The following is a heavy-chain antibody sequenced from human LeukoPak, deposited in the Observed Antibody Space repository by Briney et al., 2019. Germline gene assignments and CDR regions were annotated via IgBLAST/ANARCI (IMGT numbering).Heavy chain of an antibody. CDR2: INHSGGT. CDR1: GGSFSGYY. V-gene: IGHV4-34*01. Sequence: SETLSLTCAVYGGSFSGYYWSWIRQPPGKGLEWIGEINHSGGTNYNPSLKSRVTISVDTSKNQFSLKLSSVTAADTAVYYCARADRDGYNFLWGQGTLVTVSS. J-gene: IGHJ4*02. CDR3: ARADRDGYNFL. D-gene: IGHD5-24*01.